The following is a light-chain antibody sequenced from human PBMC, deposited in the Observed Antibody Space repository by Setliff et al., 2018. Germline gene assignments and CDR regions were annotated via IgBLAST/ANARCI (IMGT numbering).Light chain of an antibody. CDR1: SSDVGGYNY. CDR3: CSYAGSSTDV. CDR2: DVT. J-gene: IGLJ1*01. Sequence: QSALTQPASVSGSPGQSITTSCTGTSSDVGGYNYVSWYQQHPGKAPKLMIYDVTKWPSGVSNRFSGSKSGNTASLTISGLQAEDEADYYCCSYAGSSTDVFGTGTKVTVL. V-gene: IGLV2-23*02.